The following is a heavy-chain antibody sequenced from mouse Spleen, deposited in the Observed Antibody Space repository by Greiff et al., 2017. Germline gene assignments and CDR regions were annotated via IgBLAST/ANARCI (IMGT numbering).Heavy chain of an antibody. Sequence: EVHLVESGGGLVKPGGSLKLSCAASGFTFSDYGMHWVRQAPEKGLEWVAYISSGSSTIYYADTVKGRFTISRDNAKNTLFLQMTSLRSEDTAMYYCARGWRGYFDYWGQGTTLTVSS. J-gene: IGHJ2*01. V-gene: IGHV5-17*01. D-gene: IGHD2-3*01. CDR3: ARGWRGYFDY. CDR2: ISSGSSTI. CDR1: GFTFSDYG.